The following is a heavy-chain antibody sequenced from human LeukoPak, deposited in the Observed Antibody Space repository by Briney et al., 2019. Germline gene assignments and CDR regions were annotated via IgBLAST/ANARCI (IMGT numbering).Heavy chain of an antibody. CDR3: AKDGYSSSLWGYYFDY. V-gene: IGHV3-23*01. CDR2: ITSGGDT. J-gene: IGHJ4*02. Sequence: PGGSLRLSCAASGFTFSSYAMSWVRQAPGKGLEWVSSITSGGDTYYADSVKGRFTISRDDSKNTLYLQMNSLRAEDTAVYYCAKDGYSSSLWGYYFDYWGQGTLVTVSS. CDR1: GFTFSSYA. D-gene: IGHD6-6*01.